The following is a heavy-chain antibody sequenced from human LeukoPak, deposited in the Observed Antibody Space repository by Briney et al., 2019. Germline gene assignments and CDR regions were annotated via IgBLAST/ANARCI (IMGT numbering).Heavy chain of an antibody. CDR3: ARAKNYYGSGSRGHNWFDP. J-gene: IGHJ5*02. CDR1: GFTFSSYA. D-gene: IGHD3-10*01. CDR2: ISYDGSNK. V-gene: IGHV3-30*04. Sequence: PGGSLRLSCAASGFTFSSYAMHWVRQAPGKGLEWVAVISYDGSNKYYADSVKGRFTISRDNSKNTLYLQMNSLRAEDTAVYYCARAKNYYGSGSRGHNWFDPWGQGTLVTVSS.